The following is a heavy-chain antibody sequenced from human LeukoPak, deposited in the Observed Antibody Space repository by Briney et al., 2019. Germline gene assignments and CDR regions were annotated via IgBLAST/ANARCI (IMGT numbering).Heavy chain of an antibody. V-gene: IGHV4-39*01. D-gene: IGHD4-17*01. CDR1: GGSISSSSSY. CDR3: ARHIYGYFQR. J-gene: IGHJ1*01. Sequence: SETLSLTCTVSGGSISSSSSYWAWIRQPPGRGLEWIGSIYYGGSTYYTPSLKSRITISVDTSKNQFSLKLSSVTPADTAVYYCARHIYGYFQRWGQGTLVTVSS. CDR2: IYYGGST.